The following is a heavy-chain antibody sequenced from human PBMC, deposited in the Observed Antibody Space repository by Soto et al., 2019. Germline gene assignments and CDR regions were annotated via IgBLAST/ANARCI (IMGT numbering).Heavy chain of an antibody. Sequence: EVQLLESVGGLVQPGGSLRLSCAASGFTFSRYAMSWVRQAPGKGLEWVSAISGSGGSTYYADSVKGRFTISRDNSKNTLYLQMNSLRAEDTAVYYCAKRNSNDYCVSFDYWGQGTLVTVSS. CDR2: ISGSGGST. CDR3: AKRNSNDYCVSFDY. V-gene: IGHV3-23*01. D-gene: IGHD4-17*01. CDR1: GFTFSRYA. J-gene: IGHJ4*02.